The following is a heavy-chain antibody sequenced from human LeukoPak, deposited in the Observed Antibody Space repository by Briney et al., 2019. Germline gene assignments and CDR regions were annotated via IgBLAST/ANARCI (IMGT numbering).Heavy chain of an antibody. CDR2: TYYRAKWYT. J-gene: IGHJ3*02. V-gene: IGHV6-1*01. CDR3: ARESSVYQLLRRDAFDI. CDR1: GDSVSNNNAA. Sequence: SQTLSLTCAISGDSVSNNNAAWNWIRQSPSRGLEWLGRTYYRAKWYTDYAVSVSSRITINPDASKNQFSLQLNSVTPEDTAVYYCARESSVYQLLRRDAFDIWGQGTMVTVSS. D-gene: IGHD2-2*01.